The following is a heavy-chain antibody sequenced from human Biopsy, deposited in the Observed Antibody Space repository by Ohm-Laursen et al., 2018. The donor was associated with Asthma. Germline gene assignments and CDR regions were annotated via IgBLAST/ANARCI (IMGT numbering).Heavy chain of an antibody. J-gene: IGHJ3*02. Sequence: GASVKVSCNASGYTFNSAGITWVRQAPGQGLEWMGWISVYNGNTKVAQKLQDRVTMITDTSTSTAYMELRSLRSDDTAVYFCARTYYDFLTGQVNDAFAIWGQGTVVTVSS. D-gene: IGHD3-9*01. CDR3: ARTYYDFLTGQVNDAFAI. CDR2: ISVYNGNT. V-gene: IGHV1-18*01. CDR1: GYTFNSAG.